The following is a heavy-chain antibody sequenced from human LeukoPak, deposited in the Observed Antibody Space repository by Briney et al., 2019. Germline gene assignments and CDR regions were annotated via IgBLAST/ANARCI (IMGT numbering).Heavy chain of an antibody. CDR1: GFTVSSNY. V-gene: IGHV3-53*01. CDR3: ARVQTPVGYYSYYGMDV. Sequence: PGGSLRLSCAASGFTVSSNYMSWVRQAPGKGLEWVSFIYSGGSTYYADSVKGRFTISRDNSKNTLYLQMNSLRAEDTAVYYCARVQTPVGYYSYYGMDVWDQGTTVTVSS. CDR2: IYSGGST. J-gene: IGHJ6*02. D-gene: IGHD4-23*01.